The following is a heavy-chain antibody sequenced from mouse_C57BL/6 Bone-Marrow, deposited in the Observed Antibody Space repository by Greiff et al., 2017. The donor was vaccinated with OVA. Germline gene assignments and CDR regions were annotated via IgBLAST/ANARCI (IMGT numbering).Heavy chain of an antibody. J-gene: IGHJ4*01. Sequence: QVQLKESGAELVRPGASVTLSCKASGYTFTDYEMHWVKQTPVHGLEWIGAIDPETGGTAYNQKFKGKAILTADKSSSTAYMELRSLTSEDSDVYYCTRRHYGYDGYYAMDYWGQGTSVTVSS. V-gene: IGHV1-15*01. CDR1: GYTFTDYE. CDR3: TRRHYGYDGYYAMDY. D-gene: IGHD2-2*01. CDR2: IDPETGGT.